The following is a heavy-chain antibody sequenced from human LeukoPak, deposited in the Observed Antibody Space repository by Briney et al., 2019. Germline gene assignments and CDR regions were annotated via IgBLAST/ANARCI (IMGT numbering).Heavy chain of an antibody. CDR3: ARHRTPSSGYPDF. Sequence: SETLSLTCTVSGGSIRNYYWSWIRQPPGKGLEWIGIMHSLANMYYTPSLKSRVTISVDTSKNQLSLKLSSVTAADTAVYYCARHRTPSSGYPDFWGQGTLVTVSS. D-gene: IGHD3-22*01. CDR2: MHSLANM. V-gene: IGHV4-39*01. J-gene: IGHJ4*02. CDR1: GGSIRNYY.